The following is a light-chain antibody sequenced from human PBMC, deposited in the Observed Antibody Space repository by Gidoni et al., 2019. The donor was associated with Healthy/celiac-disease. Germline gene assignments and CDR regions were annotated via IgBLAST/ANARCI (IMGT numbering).Light chain of an antibody. Sequence: DIQMTQSPSSLSASVGDRVTITCQASQDISNYLNWYQQKPGKAPKLLIYDASNLETGVPSRFSGSGSGTDFTFTISSLQPEDIATYYCQQYDNLPYTFXPXTKLEIK. CDR3: QQYDNLPYT. V-gene: IGKV1-33*01. CDR1: QDISNY. J-gene: IGKJ2*01. CDR2: DAS.